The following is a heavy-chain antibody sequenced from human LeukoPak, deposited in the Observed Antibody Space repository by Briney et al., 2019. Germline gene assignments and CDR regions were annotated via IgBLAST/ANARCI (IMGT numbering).Heavy chain of an antibody. J-gene: IGHJ4*02. Sequence: GSSVKVSCKASGGTFSSYAISWVRQAPGQGLEWMGGIIPIFGTANYAQKFQGRVTITADESASTAYMELSSLRSEDTAVYYCAMEDDSSGYAPRYWGQGTLVTVSS. CDR3: AMEDDSSGYAPRY. D-gene: IGHD3-22*01. V-gene: IGHV1-69*01. CDR1: GGTFSSYA. CDR2: IIPIFGTA.